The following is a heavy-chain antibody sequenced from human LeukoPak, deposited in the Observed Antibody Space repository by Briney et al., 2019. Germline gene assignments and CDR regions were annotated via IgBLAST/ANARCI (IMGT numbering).Heavy chain of an antibody. CDR2: FDPEDGET. D-gene: IGHD3-10*01. J-gene: IGHJ4*02. V-gene: IGHV1-24*01. Sequence: ASVKVSCKVSGYTLTELSMHWVRQAPGKGLEWMGGFDPEDGETIYAQKFQGRVTMTEDTSTDTAYMELRSLRSDDTAVYYCARITMVRGVIISFYWGQGTLVTVSS. CDR3: ARITMVRGVIISFY. CDR1: GYTLTELS.